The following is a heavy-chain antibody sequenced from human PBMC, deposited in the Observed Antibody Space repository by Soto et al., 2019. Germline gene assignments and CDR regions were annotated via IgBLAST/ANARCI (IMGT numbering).Heavy chain of an antibody. CDR1: GFTFSYYW. J-gene: IGHJ4*02. CDR2: IHSDGSAT. CDR3: ARGDRGAFDD. D-gene: IGHD3-10*01. Sequence: EVQLVESGGDLVQPGGSLRLSCAASGFTFSYYWMHWVRQPPGKGLVWVSRIHSDGSATTYADSVKGRFTISRAHAKTTLYLQMNSLTADDTAVYYCARGDRGAFDDWGQGTLVTVSS. V-gene: IGHV3-74*01.